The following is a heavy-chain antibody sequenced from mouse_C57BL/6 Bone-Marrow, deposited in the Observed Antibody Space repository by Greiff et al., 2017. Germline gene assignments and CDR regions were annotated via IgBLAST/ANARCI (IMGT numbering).Heavy chain of an antibody. CDR3: ARAGSSEAWFAY. D-gene: IGHD1-1*01. CDR2: ISDGGSYT. CDR1: GFTFSSYA. Sequence: EVKLMESGGGLVKPGGSLKLSCAASGFTFSSYAMSWVRQTPEKRLEWVATISDGGSYTYYPDNVKGRFTISRDNAKNNLYLQMSHLKSEDTAMYYCARAGSSEAWFAYWGQGTLVTVSA. V-gene: IGHV5-4*03. J-gene: IGHJ3*01.